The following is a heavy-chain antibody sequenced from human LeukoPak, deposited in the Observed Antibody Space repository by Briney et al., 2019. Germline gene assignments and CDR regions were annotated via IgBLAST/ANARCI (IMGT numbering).Heavy chain of an antibody. J-gene: IGHJ4*02. Sequence: PGGSLRLSCAASGFTVSSNYMSWVRQAPGKGLEWVSIIYSGGGTYHTDSVKGRFTISRDNSKNTMYLQMNSLRVEDTAVYYCARSRWSDFWGQGTLVTVSS. CDR1: GFTVSSNY. CDR2: IYSGGGT. D-gene: IGHD2-15*01. V-gene: IGHV3-53*01. CDR3: ARSRWSDF.